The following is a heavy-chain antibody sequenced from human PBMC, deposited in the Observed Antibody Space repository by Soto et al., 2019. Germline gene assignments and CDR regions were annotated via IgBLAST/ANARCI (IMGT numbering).Heavy chain of an antibody. CDR3: VKDRYVDY. CDR1: GFTFSIYA. V-gene: IGHV3-64D*06. Sequence: PGGSLRLSCSVFGFTFSIYAMHWVRQAPGKGLQYVSSISSSGVSTYYADSVKGRFTISRDNSKNTLYLQMSSLRVEDTAVYYCVKDRYVDYWGQGTLVTVSS. CDR2: ISSSGVST. J-gene: IGHJ4*02.